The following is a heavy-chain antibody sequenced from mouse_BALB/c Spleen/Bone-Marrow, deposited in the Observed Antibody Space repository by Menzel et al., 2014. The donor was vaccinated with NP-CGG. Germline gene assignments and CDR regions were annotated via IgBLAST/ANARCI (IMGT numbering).Heavy chain of an antibody. J-gene: IGHJ2*01. CDR3: TRRGFDF. CDR2: IDPENGNI. V-gene: IGHV14-3*02. CDR1: GFNIKDTY. Sequence: EVKLMESGAELVKPGASVKLSCTASGFNIKDTYIHWVKRRPEQGLEWIGRIDPENGNIKYDPKFQVKATITVDTSSNTAYLQLSSLTSEDTAVYYCTRRGFDFWGQGTTLTVSS.